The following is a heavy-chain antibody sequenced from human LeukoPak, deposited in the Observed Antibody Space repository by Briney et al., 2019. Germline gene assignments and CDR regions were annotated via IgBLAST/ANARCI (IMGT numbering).Heavy chain of an antibody. CDR1: GGSISSGGYY. D-gene: IGHD3-10*01. J-gene: IGHJ4*02. V-gene: IGHV4-31*03. CDR3: AREFDGAGSLGYFDY. Sequence: SETLSLTCTVSGGSISSGGYYWSWIPQHPGKGLEWIGYIYYSGSTYYNPSLKSRVTISVDTSKNQFSLKLSSVTAADTAVYYCAREFDGAGSLGYFDYWGQGTLVTVSS. CDR2: IYYSGST.